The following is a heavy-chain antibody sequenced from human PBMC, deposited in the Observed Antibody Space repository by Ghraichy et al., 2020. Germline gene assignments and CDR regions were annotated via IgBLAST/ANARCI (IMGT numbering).Heavy chain of an antibody. CDR1: GFTFSSYA. J-gene: IGHJ4*02. Sequence: GGSLRLSCAASGFTFSSYAMNWVRQASGKGLEWVSAISGSGGSTYYANSVKGRFTISRDNSKTTLSLQMNSLRAEDTAVYYCAKTRDTFGGVIADFDYWGQGTLVTVSS. D-gene: IGHD3-16*02. CDR2: ISGSGGST. V-gene: IGHV3-23*01. CDR3: AKTRDTFGGVIADFDY.